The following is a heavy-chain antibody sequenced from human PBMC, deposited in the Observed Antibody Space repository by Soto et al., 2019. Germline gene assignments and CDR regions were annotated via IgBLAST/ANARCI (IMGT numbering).Heavy chain of an antibody. CDR2: IIPIFGTA. V-gene: IGHV1-69*13. Sequence: ASVKVSCKASGGTFSSYAISWVRQAPGQGLEWMGGIIPIFGTANYAQKFQGRVTITAEESTSTAYMELSSLRSEDTAVYYCARAGYYYDSSGYRGTYYYYYYGMDVWGQGTTVTVSS. CDR3: ARAGYYYDSSGYRGTYYYYYYGMDV. CDR1: GGTFSSYA. J-gene: IGHJ6*02. D-gene: IGHD3-22*01.